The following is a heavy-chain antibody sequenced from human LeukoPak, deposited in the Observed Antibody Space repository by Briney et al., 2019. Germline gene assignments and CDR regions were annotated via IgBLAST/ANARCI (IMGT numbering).Heavy chain of an antibody. D-gene: IGHD6-13*01. V-gene: IGHV3-21*01. CDR1: GFTFSSYS. Sequence: GGSLRLSCAASGFTFSSYSMNWVRQAPGKGLEGVSSISSSSSYIYYAHSVKGRFTISRDNAKSSLYLQMNSLRAEDTAVYYCAVGTYSTVDYWGQGTLVTVSS. CDR2: ISSSSSYI. CDR3: AVGTYSTVDY. J-gene: IGHJ4*02.